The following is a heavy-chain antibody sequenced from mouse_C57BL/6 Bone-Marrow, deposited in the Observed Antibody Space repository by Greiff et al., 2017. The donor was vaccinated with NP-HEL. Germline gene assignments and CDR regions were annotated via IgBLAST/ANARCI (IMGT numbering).Heavy chain of an antibody. Sequence: EVMLVESGGGLVQPGESLKLPCESTEYEFPSHDMSWVSKTPEKRLELVAAINSDGGSTYYPDTMERRFIISRDNTKKALYLQSSRLRSENAALYCCARHGGSHWYFDVWGTGTTVTVSS. J-gene: IGHJ1*03. CDR2: INSDGGST. V-gene: IGHV5-2*01. D-gene: IGHD1-1*01. CDR3: ARHGGSHWYFDV. CDR1: EYEFPSHD.